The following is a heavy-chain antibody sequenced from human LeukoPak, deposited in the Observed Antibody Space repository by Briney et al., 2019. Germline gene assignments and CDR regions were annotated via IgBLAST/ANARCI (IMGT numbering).Heavy chain of an antibody. Sequence: GESLRLSCAASGFTFSSYGMHWVRQAPGKGLEWVAVISYDGSNKYYADSVKGRFTISRDNSKNTLYLQMNSLRAEDTAVYYCARDPHVVVTASAFDIWGQGTMVTVSS. V-gene: IGHV3-30*03. CDR3: ARDPHVVVTASAFDI. CDR2: ISYDGSNK. D-gene: IGHD2-21*02. CDR1: GFTFSSYG. J-gene: IGHJ3*02.